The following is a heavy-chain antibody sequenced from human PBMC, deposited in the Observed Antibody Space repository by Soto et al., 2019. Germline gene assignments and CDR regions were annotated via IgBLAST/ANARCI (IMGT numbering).Heavy chain of an antibody. CDR1: GFTFSNAW. Sequence: LRLSCAASGFTFSNAWMSWVRQAPGKGLEWVGRIKSKTDGGTTDYAAPVKGRFTISRDDSKNTLYLQMNSLKTEDTAVYYCTTGYGYYDFWSGYPMDAWGQGTTVTVSS. CDR2: IKSKTDGGTT. CDR3: TTGYGYYDFWSGYPMDA. V-gene: IGHV3-15*01. J-gene: IGHJ6*02. D-gene: IGHD3-3*01.